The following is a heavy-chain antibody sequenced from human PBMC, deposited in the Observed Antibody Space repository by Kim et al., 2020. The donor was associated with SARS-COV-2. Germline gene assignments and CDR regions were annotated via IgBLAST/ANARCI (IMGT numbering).Heavy chain of an antibody. CDR1: GFTFSSYG. Sequence: GGSLRLSCAASGFTFSSYGMHWVRQAPGKGLEWVAVISYDGSNKYYADSVKGRFTISRDNSKNTLYLQMNSLRAEDTAVYYCAKDLYDFWSGYYRYYYYYMDVWGKGTTVTVSS. CDR3: AKDLYDFWSGYYRYYYYYMDV. V-gene: IGHV3-30*18. CDR2: ISYDGSNK. D-gene: IGHD3-3*01. J-gene: IGHJ6*03.